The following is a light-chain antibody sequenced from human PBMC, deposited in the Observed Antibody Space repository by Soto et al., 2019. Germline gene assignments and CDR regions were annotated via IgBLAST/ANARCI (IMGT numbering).Light chain of an antibody. CDR3: QQYSTSPRT. Sequence: EIVLTQSPATLSLSPGERVTLSCGASESVTSGHLAWYQQRPGLAPRLLISDVSIRATGIPDRFSGRGSETDFTLTISRLEPEDFAVYYCQQYSTSPRTFGQGTKVEIK. CDR1: ESVTSGH. V-gene: IGKV3D-20*01. J-gene: IGKJ1*01. CDR2: DVS.